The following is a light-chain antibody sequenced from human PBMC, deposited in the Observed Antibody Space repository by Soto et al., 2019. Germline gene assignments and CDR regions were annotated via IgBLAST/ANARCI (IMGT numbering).Light chain of an antibody. V-gene: IGKV3-15*01. Sequence: EIVMTQSPVTLSVSPGERATLSCRASQRVSSNVAWYQQKPGQAPRLLIYGASTRATGIPARFSGSGSETEFTLTISTLKSEAFAVHYCQQYNNWTPYTFGQGTKVDIK. CDR2: GAS. CDR3: QQYNNWTPYT. J-gene: IGKJ2*01. CDR1: QRVSSN.